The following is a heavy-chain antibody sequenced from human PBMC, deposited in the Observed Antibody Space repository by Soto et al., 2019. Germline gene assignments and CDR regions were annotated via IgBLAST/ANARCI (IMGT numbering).Heavy chain of an antibody. CDR3: ARGGGYCSSTSCYAGWFDP. J-gene: IGHJ5*02. CDR2: IYHSGST. D-gene: IGHD2-2*01. CDR1: GGSISSGGYS. Sequence: SETLSLTCAVSGGSISSGGYSWSWIRQPPGKGLEWIGYIYHSGSTYYNPSLKSRVTISVDRSKNQFSLKLSSVTAADTAVYYCARGGGYCSSTSCYAGWFDPWGQGTLVTVS. V-gene: IGHV4-30-2*01.